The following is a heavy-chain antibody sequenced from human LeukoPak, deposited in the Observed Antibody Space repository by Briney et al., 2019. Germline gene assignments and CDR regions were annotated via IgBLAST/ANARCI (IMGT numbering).Heavy chain of an antibody. CDR1: GGSISSGGYY. V-gene: IGHV4-31*03. CDR3: ARGMSLGIDY. J-gene: IGHJ4*02. CDR2: IYYSGST. Sequence: SETLSLTCTVSGGSISSGGYYWSWIRQHPGKGLEWIGYIYYSGSTYYDPSLRSRVTISVDTSKNQFSLKLSSVTAADTAVYYCARGMSLGIDYWGQGTPVTVSS.